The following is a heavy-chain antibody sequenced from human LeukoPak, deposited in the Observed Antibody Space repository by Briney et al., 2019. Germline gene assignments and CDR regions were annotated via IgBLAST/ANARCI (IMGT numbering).Heavy chain of an antibody. V-gene: IGHV1-18*01. J-gene: IGHJ4*02. CDR1: GYTFTSYG. CDR3: ARGLAAPKGLGIEY. D-gene: IGHD6-13*01. Sequence: ASVKVSCKVSGYTFTSYGISWVRQAPGQGLEWMGWISAYNGDTNYAQKLQGRVTMTTDTSTTTAYMELRSLRSDDTAVYYCARGLAAPKGLGIEYWGQGTLVTVSS. CDR2: ISAYNGDT.